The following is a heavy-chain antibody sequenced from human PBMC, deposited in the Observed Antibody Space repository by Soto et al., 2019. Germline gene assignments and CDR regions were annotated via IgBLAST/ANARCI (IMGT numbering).Heavy chain of an antibody. CDR1: GFTFSSYA. J-gene: IGHJ6*02. CDR3: AKPMGLGYCSSTSCRRGYGMDF. D-gene: IGHD2-2*01. CDR2: ISGSGGST. Sequence: SLRLSCAASGFTFSSYAMSWVRQAPGKGLEWVSAISGSGGSTYYADSVKGRFTISRDNSKNTLYLQMNSLRAEDTAVYYCAKPMGLGYCSSTSCRRGYGMDFWGQGTTVTVSS. V-gene: IGHV3-23*01.